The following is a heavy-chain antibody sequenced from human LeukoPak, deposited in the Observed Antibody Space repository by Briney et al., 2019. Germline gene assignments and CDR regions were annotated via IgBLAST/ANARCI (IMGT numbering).Heavy chain of an antibody. J-gene: IGHJ4*02. CDR3: AKAPVGLSGNYTSFEN. V-gene: IGHV3-33*06. D-gene: IGHD1-26*01. CDR2: IWSDGSDM. Sequence: GGSLRLSCSVSGFYFYNYAMRWVRQAPGGGLQWVAVIWSDGSDMFYADSVQGRFTISRDNSKNTLYLQMDSLRAEDTAVYYCAKAPVGLSGNYTSFENWGQGTLVTVSS. CDR1: GFYFYNYA.